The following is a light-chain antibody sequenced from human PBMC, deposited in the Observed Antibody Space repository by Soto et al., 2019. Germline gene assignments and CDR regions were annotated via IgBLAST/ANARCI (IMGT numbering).Light chain of an antibody. V-gene: IGKV3-20*01. CDR3: HQYGSSPRT. Sequence: EIVLTQSPGTLSLSPGDRATLSCRASQSVSSNFLAWYQQKPGQAPRLLIYGASIRATGIPDRFSDSGSGTDFTLPIRRLEPEDFAMYFCHQYGSSPRTFGQGTKVEIK. CDR1: QSVSSNF. CDR2: GAS. J-gene: IGKJ1*01.